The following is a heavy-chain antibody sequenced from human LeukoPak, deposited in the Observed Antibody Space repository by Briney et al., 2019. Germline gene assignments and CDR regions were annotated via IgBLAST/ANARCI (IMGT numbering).Heavy chain of an antibody. J-gene: IGHJ6*03. Sequence: GASVKVSCKASGYTFTSYDINWVRQATGQGLEWMGWMNPNSGNTGYAQKFQGRVTMTRNTSISTAYVELSSLRSEDTAVYYCAVGTVTTDYYYYYMDVWGKGTTVTVSS. D-gene: IGHD4-17*01. CDR3: AVGTVTTDYYYYYMDV. CDR2: MNPNSGNT. CDR1: GYTFTSYD. V-gene: IGHV1-8*01.